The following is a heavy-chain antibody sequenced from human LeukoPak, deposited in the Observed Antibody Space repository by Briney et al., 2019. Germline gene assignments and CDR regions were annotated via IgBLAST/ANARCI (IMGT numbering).Heavy chain of an antibody. CDR3: AREGGYDSSGLTQGSAFDI. CDR2: INPNSGDT. CDR1: GYTFTGYY. J-gene: IGHJ3*02. D-gene: IGHD3-22*01. Sequence: GASVKVSCKASGYTFTGYYIHWVRQAPGQGLVWMGWINPNSGDTNYPQKFEGRVTMTGATSISTAYMELSRLRSDDTAVYYCAREGGYDSSGLTQGSAFDIWGQGTMVTVSS. V-gene: IGHV1-2*02.